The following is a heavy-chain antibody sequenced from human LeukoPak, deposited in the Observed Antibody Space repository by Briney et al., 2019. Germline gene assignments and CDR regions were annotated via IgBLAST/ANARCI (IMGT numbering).Heavy chain of an antibody. V-gene: IGHV3-73*01. Sequence: GGSLRLSCAASGFTFSGCAMHWVRQASGKGLEWVGRIKSIGNSYATEYAASVKGRFTISRDDSKSTAYLQMNSLNTEDTAVYYCTRLSNDSRGYYFNYVFDYWGRGTLVTVSS. CDR1: GFTFSGCA. J-gene: IGHJ4*02. D-gene: IGHD3-22*01. CDR3: TRLSNDSRGYYFNYVFDY. CDR2: IKSIGNSYAT.